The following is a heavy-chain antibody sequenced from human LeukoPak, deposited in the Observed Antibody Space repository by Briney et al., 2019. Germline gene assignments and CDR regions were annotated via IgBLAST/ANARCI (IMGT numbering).Heavy chain of an antibody. J-gene: IGHJ3*02. V-gene: IGHV3-33*01. CDR2: IWYDGSNK. CDR3: ASEASDAFDI. CDR1: GHTFRRYD. Sequence: GRSLRLSCAASGHTFRRYDMHCVRQAPGKGLEWVALIWYDGSNKNYADSVKGRFTISRDNPKNTLFLQMNSLRAEDTAVYYCASEASDAFDIWGQGTMVTVSS.